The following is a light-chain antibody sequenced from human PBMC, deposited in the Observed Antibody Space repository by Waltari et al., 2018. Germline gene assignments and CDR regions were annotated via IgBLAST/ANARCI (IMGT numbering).Light chain of an antibody. J-gene: IGLJ2*01. Sequence: QSALTQPASVSASPGQSITISCTGTSSDVGGYDYVSWYQQHPGKAPQLMIYDVHTRPSGVSHRFSASKSGHSASLTIFGLQAEDEADYYCISYTSTTTYVVVGGGTKLTVL. CDR3: ISYTSTTTYVV. CDR1: SSDVGGYDY. V-gene: IGLV2-14*03. CDR2: DVH.